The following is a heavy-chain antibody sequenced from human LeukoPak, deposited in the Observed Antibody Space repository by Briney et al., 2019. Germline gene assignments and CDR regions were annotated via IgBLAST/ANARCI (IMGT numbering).Heavy chain of an antibody. Sequence: SETLSLTCTVSRYSISSSYYWSWIRQPPGKGLEWIGYIYYSGSTNYNPSLKSRVTISVDTSKNQFSLKLSSVTAADTAVYYCARDVPMYSGSHLYYYMDVWGKGTTVTVSS. CDR3: ARDVPMYSGSHLYYYMDV. CDR2: IYYSGST. J-gene: IGHJ6*03. D-gene: IGHD1-26*01. CDR1: RYSISSSYY. V-gene: IGHV4-61*01.